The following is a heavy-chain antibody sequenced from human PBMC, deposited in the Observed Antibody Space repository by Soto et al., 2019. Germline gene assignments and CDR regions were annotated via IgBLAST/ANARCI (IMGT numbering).Heavy chain of an antibody. V-gene: IGHV3-30-3*01. Sequence: GGSLRLSCAASGFSFSSYDMHWVRQPPGKGLEWVAVVSYDGSNKYYADSVKGRFTISRDNSKNTLYLQMNSLRAEDTAVYYCARDRCSTTSCPGYWGQGTLVTVSS. D-gene: IGHD2-2*01. CDR3: ARDRCSTTSCPGY. CDR2: VSYDGSNK. J-gene: IGHJ4*02. CDR1: GFSFSSYD.